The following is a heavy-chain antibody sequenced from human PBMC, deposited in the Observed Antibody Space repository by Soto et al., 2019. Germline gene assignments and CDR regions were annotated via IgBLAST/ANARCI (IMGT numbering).Heavy chain of an antibody. V-gene: IGHV4-39*01. D-gene: IGHD3-16*01. J-gene: IGHJ4*02. Sequence: SETLSLTCTVSGGSISSSSYYWGWIRQPPGKGLEWIGSIYYSGSTYYNPSLKSRVTISVDTSKNQFSLKLSSVTAADTAVYYCARHRGNLMITFGIRIDYFDYWGQGTLVTVSS. CDR1: GGSISSSSYY. CDR3: ARHRGNLMITFGIRIDYFDY. CDR2: IYYSGST.